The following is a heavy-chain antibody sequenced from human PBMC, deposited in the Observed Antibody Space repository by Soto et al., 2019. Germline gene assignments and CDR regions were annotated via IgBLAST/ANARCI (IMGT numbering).Heavy chain of an antibody. V-gene: IGHV3-7*03. CDR1: GFTFISYG. J-gene: IGHJ4*02. D-gene: IGHD3-3*01. CDR2: IKQDGSEK. CDR3: ARGSVGLKYGVLGY. Sequence: GGSLRLSFAASGFTFISYGVSWVRQPPGKGLEWVANIKQDGSEKYYVDSVKGRFTISRANAKNSLYLQMNSLRAEDTAVYYCARGSVGLKYGVLGYWGQGTLVTVSS.